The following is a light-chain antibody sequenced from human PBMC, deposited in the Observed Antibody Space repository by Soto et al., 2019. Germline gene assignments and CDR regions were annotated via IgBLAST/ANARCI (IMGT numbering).Light chain of an antibody. V-gene: IGLV2-14*01. Sequence: QSALTQPASVSGSPGQSIAISCTGTSSDVGGYNYVSWYQQEPGKAPKLMIYEVSNRPSGVSSRFSGSKSGNTASLTISGLQAEDEADYYCASHTSTKTWVFGGGTKLTVL. CDR1: SSDVGGYNY. J-gene: IGLJ3*02. CDR3: ASHTSTKTWV. CDR2: EVS.